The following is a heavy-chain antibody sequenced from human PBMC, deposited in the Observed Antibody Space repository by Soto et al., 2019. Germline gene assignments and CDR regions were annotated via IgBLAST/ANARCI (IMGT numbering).Heavy chain of an antibody. V-gene: IGHV3-23*01. CDR1: GLSFSDYA. J-gene: IGHJ4*01. D-gene: IGHD3-3*01. Sequence: GVSLRLSCKASGLSFSDYAMTWVRQAPGKGLEWVSVISGSGDNTFYAASVKGRFAISRDNSKNVLYLQMNSLSADDAAVYFCAKGRAITVYGVDILFDYWGLGTLVPVSS. CDR2: ISGSGDNT. CDR3: AKGRAITVYGVDILFDY.